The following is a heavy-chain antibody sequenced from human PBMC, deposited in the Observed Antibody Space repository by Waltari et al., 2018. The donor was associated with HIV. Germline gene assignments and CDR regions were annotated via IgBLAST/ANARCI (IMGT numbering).Heavy chain of an antibody. V-gene: IGHV1-8*01. CDR2: MNPNSGDT. CDR1: GYTFTSYD. D-gene: IGHD4-17*01. CDR3: ARGPQDYPKYYFDY. J-gene: IGHJ4*02. Sequence: QVQLVQSGAEVKKPGASVKVSCKASGYTFTSYDINWVRQATGQGLEWLGGMNPNSGDTGYAHRFQGRVTMTMNTAIITAYMELRSLRSEDTAVYFCARGPQDYPKYYFDYWGQGTLVTVSS.